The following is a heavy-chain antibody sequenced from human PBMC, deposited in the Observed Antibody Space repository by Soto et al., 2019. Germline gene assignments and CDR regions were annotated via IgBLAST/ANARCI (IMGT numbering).Heavy chain of an antibody. D-gene: IGHD5-12*01. CDR3: ARAGIREYSGYDDGNWFDP. CDR1: GGSFSGYY. Sequence: PSETLSLTCAVYGGSFSGYYWSWIRQPPGKGLEWIGEINHSGSTNYNPSLKSRVTISVDTSKNQFSLKLSSVTAADTAVYHCARAGIREYSGYDDGNWFDPWGQGTLVTVSS. J-gene: IGHJ5*02. CDR2: INHSGST. V-gene: IGHV4-34*01.